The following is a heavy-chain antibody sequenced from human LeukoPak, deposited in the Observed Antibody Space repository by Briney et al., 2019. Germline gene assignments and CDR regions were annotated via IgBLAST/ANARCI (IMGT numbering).Heavy chain of an antibody. Sequence: GGSLRLSCAASGFTFSSYSMNWVRQAPGKGLEWVSSISSSSSYIYYADSVKGRFTISRDNAKNSLYLQMNSLRAEDTAVYYCARARQKYGSESYSFDYWGQGTLVTVSS. CDR2: ISSSSSYI. CDR3: ARARQKYGSESYSFDY. V-gene: IGHV3-21*01. J-gene: IGHJ4*02. CDR1: GFTFSSYS. D-gene: IGHD3-10*01.